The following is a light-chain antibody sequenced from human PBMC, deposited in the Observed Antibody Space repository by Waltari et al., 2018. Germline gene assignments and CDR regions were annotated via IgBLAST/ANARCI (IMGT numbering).Light chain of an antibody. CDR2: VNSDGSH. Sequence: QLVLNQSPSASASLGASFRLTCTHHSAHSTNLLPRHQQQPEKGPRYLMKVNSDGSHSKGDEIPDRVSGSGSGAERYLTISSVQSEDEADYYCQTGGHGTWVFGGGTKLTVL. V-gene: IGLV4-69*01. J-gene: IGLJ3*02. CDR1: SAHSTNL. CDR3: QTGGHGTWV.